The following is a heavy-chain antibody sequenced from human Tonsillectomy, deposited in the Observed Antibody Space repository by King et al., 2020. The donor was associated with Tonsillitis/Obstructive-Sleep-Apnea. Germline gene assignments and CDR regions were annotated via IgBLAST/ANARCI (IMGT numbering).Heavy chain of an antibody. CDR3: ATXSXXKRDXXXYXXDV. Sequence: QLVQSGAEVKKPGESLKISCKGSGYSFTSYWIGWVRQMPGKGLEWMGIIYPDDXXTRYXXSXQGQVTISADKSINTAYLQWSSLKASDTAIYYCATXSXXKRDXXXYXXDVWXXXTTVX. CDR2: IYPDDXXT. J-gene: IGHJ6*01. CDR1: GYSFTSYW. V-gene: IGHV5-51*01.